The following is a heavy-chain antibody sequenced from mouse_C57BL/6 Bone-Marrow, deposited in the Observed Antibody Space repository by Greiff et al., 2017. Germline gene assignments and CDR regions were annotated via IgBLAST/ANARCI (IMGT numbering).Heavy chain of an antibody. Sequence: EVKLEESGPGMVKPSQSLSLTCTVTGYSITSGYDWHWIRHFPGNKLEWMGYISYSGSTTYNPSLKSRISITHDTSKNHFFLKLNSVTTEDTATYYCARGLLYWYFDVWGTGTTVTVSS. CDR1: GYSITSGYD. CDR3: ARGLLYWYFDV. V-gene: IGHV3-1*01. CDR2: ISYSGST. J-gene: IGHJ1*03.